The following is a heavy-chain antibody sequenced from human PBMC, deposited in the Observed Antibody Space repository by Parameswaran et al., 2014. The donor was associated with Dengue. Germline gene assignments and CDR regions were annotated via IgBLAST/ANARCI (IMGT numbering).Heavy chain of an antibody. J-gene: IGHJ3*02. V-gene: IGHV3-23*01. CDR3: ANSFWSGYYTPADAFDI. Sequence: VRQAPGKGLEWVSAISGSGGSTYYADSVKGRFTISRDNSKNTLYLQMNSLRAEDTAVYYCANSFWSGYYTPADAFDIWGQGTMVTVSS. CDR2: ISGSGGST. D-gene: IGHD3-3*01.